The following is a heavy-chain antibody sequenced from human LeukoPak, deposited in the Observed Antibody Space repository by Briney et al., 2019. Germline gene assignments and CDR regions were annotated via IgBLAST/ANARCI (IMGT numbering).Heavy chain of an antibody. D-gene: IGHD2-15*01. CDR3: ARMSCDTLGCPTVYNWIDP. CDR2: LYYTENT. CDR1: GGSASSKSYY. J-gene: IGHJ5*02. V-gene: IGHV4-39*01. Sequence: AETLSLTCTFSGGSASSKSYYWAWIRQPPGKGLEWIGSLYYTENTYYNPSLKNRVAISADTAKNQFFLKLTSVTAADTAVYYCARMSCDTLGCPTVYNWIDPWGQGTLVTVSS.